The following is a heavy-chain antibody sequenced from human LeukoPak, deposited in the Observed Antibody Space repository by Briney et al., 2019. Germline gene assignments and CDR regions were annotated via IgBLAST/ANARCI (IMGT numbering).Heavy chain of an antibody. D-gene: IGHD3-10*01. Sequence: SETLSLTCTVSGGSISSSSYYWGWIRQPPGKGLEWIVSTYYSGSTYYNPSLQSRVTISVDTSKNQLSLKLTSVTAADTAVYSCARGSVRGEFDPWGQGTLVTVSS. V-gene: IGHV4-39*07. CDR2: TYYSGST. J-gene: IGHJ5*02. CDR3: ARGSVRGEFDP. CDR1: GGSISSSSYY.